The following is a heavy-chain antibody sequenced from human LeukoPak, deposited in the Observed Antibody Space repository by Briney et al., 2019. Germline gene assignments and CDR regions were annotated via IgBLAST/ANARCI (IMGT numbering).Heavy chain of an antibody. Sequence: SETLSLTCTVSGGSISSYCWSWIRQPPGKGLEWIGYIYYSGSTNYNPSLKSRVTISVDTSKNQFSLKLSSVTAADTAVYYCARDRGWFDPWGQGTLVTVSS. V-gene: IGHV4-59*01. CDR2: IYYSGST. CDR1: GGSISSYC. J-gene: IGHJ5*02. CDR3: ARDRGWFDP.